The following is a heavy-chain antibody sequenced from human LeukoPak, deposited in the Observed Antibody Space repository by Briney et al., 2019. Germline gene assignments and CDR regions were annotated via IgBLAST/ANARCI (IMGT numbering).Heavy chain of an antibody. D-gene: IGHD6-19*01. V-gene: IGHV3-7*01. J-gene: IGHJ3*02. CDR1: GFTFSSYW. Sequence: GGSLRLSCAASGFTFSSYWMSWVRQAPGKGLEWVANIKEDESEKYYVDSVKGRFTISRDNAKNSLYLQTNSLRAEDTAVYYCARDGYSSGWSGDDAFNMWGQGTMVTVSS. CDR2: IKEDESEK. CDR3: ARDGYSSGWSGDDAFNM.